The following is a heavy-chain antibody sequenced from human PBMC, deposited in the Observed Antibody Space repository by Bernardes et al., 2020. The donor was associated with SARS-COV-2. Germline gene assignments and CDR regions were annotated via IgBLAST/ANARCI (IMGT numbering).Heavy chain of an antibody. Sequence: VEALFLSCAASGFTFTKYDMSWVRQAPGPGLEWVSGISGSGNTTYYADSVKGRFTISRDNSKNTLFLQMDSLRAEDTAVYYCAKDDDRPLFGAPGFDSWGQGTLVTVSS. CDR1: GFTFTKYD. CDR2: ISGSGNTT. V-gene: IGHV3-23*01. CDR3: AKDDDRPLFGAPGFDS. J-gene: IGHJ4*02. D-gene: IGHD3-3*01.